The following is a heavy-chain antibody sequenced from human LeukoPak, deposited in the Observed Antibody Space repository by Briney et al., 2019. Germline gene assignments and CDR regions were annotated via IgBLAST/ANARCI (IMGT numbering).Heavy chain of an antibody. D-gene: IGHD3-22*01. CDR2: IYYTGTT. CDR1: GGSISSSSYY. Sequence: SETLSLTCTVSGGSISSSSYYWGWIRQPPGKGLEWIGSIYYTGTTHYNPSLKSRVTISVDTSKNQFSLNLRSVTAADTALYYCARAGLNTDFHDSSGDFDCWGQGTLVTVSS. J-gene: IGHJ4*02. V-gene: IGHV4-39*07. CDR3: ARAGLNTDFHDSSGDFDC.